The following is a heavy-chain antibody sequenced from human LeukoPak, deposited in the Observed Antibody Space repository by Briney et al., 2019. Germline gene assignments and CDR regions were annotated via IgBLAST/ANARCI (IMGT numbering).Heavy chain of an antibody. CDR2: ISAYNGNT. CDR1: GYTFTSYA. Sequence: ASVKVSCKTSGYTFTSYAITWVRQAPGQGLQWMGWISAYNGNTNYTQKLQRRVTMTTETSTSSDYMELRSLRSDDTGVYYCARVRDYYDFWSGYYADWGQGTLVTVSS. J-gene: IGHJ4*02. D-gene: IGHD3-3*01. CDR3: ARVRDYYDFWSGYYAD. V-gene: IGHV1-18*01.